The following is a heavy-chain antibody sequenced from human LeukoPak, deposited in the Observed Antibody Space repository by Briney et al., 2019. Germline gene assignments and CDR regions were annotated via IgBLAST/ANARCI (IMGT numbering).Heavy chain of an antibody. CDR3: ARERGSYSSSWYSAYGPSPRTYNWFDP. Sequence: PGGSLRLSCAASGFTFSSYSMNWVRQAPGKGLEWVSYISSSSSTIYYADSVKGRFTISRDNAKNSLYLQMNSLRAEDTAVYYCARERGSYSSSWYSAYGPSPRTYNWFDPWGQGTLVTVSS. CDR1: GFTFSSYS. J-gene: IGHJ5*02. V-gene: IGHV3-48*01. CDR2: ISSSSSTI. D-gene: IGHD6-13*01.